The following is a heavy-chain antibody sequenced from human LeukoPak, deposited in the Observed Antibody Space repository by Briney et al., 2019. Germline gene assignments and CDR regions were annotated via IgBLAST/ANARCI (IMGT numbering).Heavy chain of an antibody. Sequence: GGSLRLSCLASGFIFSKNGMRWVRQGPGKGLELVTFIWYDGSDTYYSDSVKGRFTISRDNSKSILYLQMDNLRGEDTDVYYCERWNGRNSGGTYDHLGQGAPVTVSS. D-gene: IGHD4-23*01. CDR3: ERWNGRNSGGTYDH. J-gene: IGHJ4*02. CDR2: IWYDGSDT. V-gene: IGHV3-33*01. CDR1: GFIFSKNG.